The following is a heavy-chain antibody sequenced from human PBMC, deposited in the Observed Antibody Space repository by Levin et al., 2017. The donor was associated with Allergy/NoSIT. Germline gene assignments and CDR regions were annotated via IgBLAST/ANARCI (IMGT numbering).Heavy chain of an antibody. Sequence: HPGGSLRLSCAASGFTFSSYAMHWVRQAPGKGLEWVAVISYDGSNKYYADSVKGRFTISRDNSKNTLYLQMNSLRAEDTAVYYCAREEQQLVGDAFDIWGQGTMVTVSS. CDR2: ISYDGSNK. CDR3: AREEQQLVGDAFDI. V-gene: IGHV3-30-3*01. CDR1: GFTFSSYA. D-gene: IGHD6-13*01. J-gene: IGHJ3*02.